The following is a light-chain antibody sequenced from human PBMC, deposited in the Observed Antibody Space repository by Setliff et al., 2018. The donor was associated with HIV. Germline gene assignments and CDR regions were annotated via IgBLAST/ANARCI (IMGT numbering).Light chain of an antibody. CDR3: CSYAGTSWV. J-gene: IGLJ3*02. V-gene: IGLV2-11*01. CDR2: DVT. Sequence: QSALTQPRSVSGSPGQAVPISCTGTSSDVGAYNYVSWYQHHPGKAPKLIIYDVTKRPSGVPDRFSGSKSGNTASLTISWLQAEDEADYYCCSYAGTSWVFGGGTKVTV. CDR1: SSDVGAYNY.